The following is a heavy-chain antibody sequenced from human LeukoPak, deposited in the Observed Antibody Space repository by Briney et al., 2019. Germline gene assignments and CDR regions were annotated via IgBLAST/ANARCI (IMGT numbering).Heavy chain of an antibody. V-gene: IGHV3-30*02. CDR1: GFTFSSYG. Sequence: GGSLRLSCAASGFTFSSYGMHWVRQAPGKGLEWVAFIRYDGSNKYYADSVKGRFTISRDNSKNTLYLQMNSLRAEDTAVYYCAKVKAAAGKRKLDYWGQGTLVTVSS. J-gene: IGHJ4*02. CDR2: IRYDGSNK. CDR3: AKVKAAAGKRKLDY. D-gene: IGHD6-13*01.